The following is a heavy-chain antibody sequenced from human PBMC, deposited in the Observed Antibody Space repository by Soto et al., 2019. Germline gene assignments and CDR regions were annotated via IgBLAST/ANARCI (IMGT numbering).Heavy chain of an antibody. J-gene: IGHJ4*02. CDR1: GFTFSSYA. CDR3: ARDRGDFDY. Sequence: QVQLVESGGGVVQPGRSLRLSCAASGFTFSSYAMHWVRQAPGKGLEWVAVISYDGSNKYYADSVKRRFTISRDNSKNTLYLQMNSLRAEDTAVYYCARDRGDFDYWGQGTLVTVSS. CDR2: ISYDGSNK. V-gene: IGHV3-30-3*01. D-gene: IGHD3-10*01.